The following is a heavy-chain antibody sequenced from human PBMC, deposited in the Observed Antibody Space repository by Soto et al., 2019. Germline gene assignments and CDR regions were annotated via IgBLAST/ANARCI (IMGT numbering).Heavy chain of an antibody. CDR1: GFTFSSYA. D-gene: IGHD4-17*01. V-gene: IGHV3-23*01. CDR3: AKDPGYGDYPYDAFDI. CDR2: ISGSGGST. J-gene: IGHJ3*02. Sequence: EVQLLESGGGLVQPGGSLRLSCAASGFTFSSYAMSWVRQAPGKGLEWVSAISGSGGSTYYADSVKGRFTISRDNSKNTLYPQMNSLRAEDTAVYYCAKDPGYGDYPYDAFDIWGQGTMVTVSS.